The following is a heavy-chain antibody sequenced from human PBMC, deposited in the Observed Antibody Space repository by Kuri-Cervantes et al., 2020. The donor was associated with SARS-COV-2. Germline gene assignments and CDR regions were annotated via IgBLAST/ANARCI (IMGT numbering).Heavy chain of an antibody. CDR2: IYTSGST. D-gene: IGHD5-18*01. J-gene: IGHJ4*02. Sequence: SGTLCFTFTVPGGPISSYYWSWSPKLAGKGLEWCGRIYTSGSTNYNPSLKSRVTMSVDTSKNQFSLKLSPVTAADTAVYYWARVRGGYSYGPFDYWGQGTLVTVSS. V-gene: IGHV4-4*07. CDR3: ARVRGGYSYGPFDY. CDR1: GGPISSYY.